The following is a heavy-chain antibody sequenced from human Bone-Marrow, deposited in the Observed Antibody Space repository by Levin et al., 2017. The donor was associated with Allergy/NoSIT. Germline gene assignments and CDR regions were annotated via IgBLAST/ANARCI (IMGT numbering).Heavy chain of an antibody. D-gene: IGHD2-21*01. Sequence: GGSLRLSCAASGFTVSRNYMSWVRQAPGKGLEGVSIIYSGGSTHYADSVKGRFTISRDSSKNTLYLQMNSLGAEDTAMYYCARRSYSRSASLGYWGQGTLVTVSS. CDR1: GFTVSRNY. CDR3: ARRSYSRSASLGY. J-gene: IGHJ4*02. V-gene: IGHV3-53*01. CDR2: IYSGGST.